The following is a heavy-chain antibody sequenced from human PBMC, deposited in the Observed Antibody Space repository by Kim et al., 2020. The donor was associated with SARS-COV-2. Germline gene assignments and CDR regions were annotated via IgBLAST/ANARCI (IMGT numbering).Heavy chain of an antibody. CDR1: GFTFSSYA. J-gene: IGHJ3*02. CDR2: ISGSGGST. CDR3: AKDRSITMVRGVINPAFDI. V-gene: IGHV3-23*01. D-gene: IGHD3-10*01. Sequence: GGSLRLSCAASGFTFSSYAMSWVRQAPGKGLEWVSAISGSGGSTYYADSVKGRFTISRDNSKNTLYLQMNSLRAEDTAVYYCAKDRSITMVRGVINPAFDIWGQGTMVTVSS.